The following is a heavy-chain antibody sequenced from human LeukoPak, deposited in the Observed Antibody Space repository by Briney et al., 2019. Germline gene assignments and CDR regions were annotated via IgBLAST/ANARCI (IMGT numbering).Heavy chain of an antibody. V-gene: IGHV3-23*01. CDR1: GFTFSSNA. CDR2: ISGSGGST. CDR3: VRALTGTDDL. Sequence: GGSLRLSCAASGFTFSSNAMSWVRQAPGKGLEWVSAISGSGGSTYYADSVKGRFTISRDNAKNTLYLQMNSLRVEDTAVYYCVRALTGTDDLWGQGTLVTVSS. J-gene: IGHJ5*02. D-gene: IGHD1-7*01.